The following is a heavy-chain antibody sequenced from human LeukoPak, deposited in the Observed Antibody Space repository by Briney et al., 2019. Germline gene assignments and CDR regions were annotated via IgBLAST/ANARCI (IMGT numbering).Heavy chain of an antibody. CDR3: VRHYMGSYYNRGLDC. D-gene: IGHD3-10*01. J-gene: IGHJ4*02. V-gene: IGHV4-39*01. CDR1: GGSNTSSTSY. Sequence: SETLSLTCTVSGGSNTSSTSYWGWIRQPPEKGLEWLGSIYYSGTTYYNPSLKSRVTISIDTSKNQFSLRLSSVTAADTAVYYCVRHYMGSYYNRGLDCWGQGTLLTVSS. CDR2: IYYSGTT.